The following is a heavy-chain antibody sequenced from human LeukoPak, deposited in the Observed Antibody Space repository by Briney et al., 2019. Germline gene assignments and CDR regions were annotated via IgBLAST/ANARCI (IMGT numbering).Heavy chain of an antibody. CDR3: ARFVNYYDSSGYRRYFDY. CDR2: IYYSGST. D-gene: IGHD3-22*01. CDR1: GGSISSYY. J-gene: IGHJ4*02. V-gene: IGHV4-59*01. Sequence: PSETLSLTCTVSGGSISSYYWSWIRQPPGKGLEWIGYIYYSGSTNYNPSLKSRVTISVDTSKNQFSLKLSSVTAADTAVYYCARFVNYYDSSGYRRYFDYWGQGTLVTVSS.